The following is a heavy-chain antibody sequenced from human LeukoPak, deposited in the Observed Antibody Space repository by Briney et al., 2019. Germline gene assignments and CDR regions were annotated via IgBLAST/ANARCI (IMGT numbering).Heavy chain of an antibody. CDR3: TRSLIGINDH. Sequence: GGSLRLSCAASGFTFSSHLMHWVRQVPGKGLVWVSRINTDGRTTNYADSVKGRFTISRDNAKNTLYLQMNSLSAEDTAVYYCTRSLIGINDHWGQGTLVTVSS. V-gene: IGHV3-74*01. CDR2: INTDGRTT. J-gene: IGHJ5*02. D-gene: IGHD3-16*02. CDR1: GFTFSSHL.